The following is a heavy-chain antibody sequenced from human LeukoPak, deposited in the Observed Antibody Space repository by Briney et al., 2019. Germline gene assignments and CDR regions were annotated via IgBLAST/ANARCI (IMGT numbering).Heavy chain of an antibody. Sequence: SGGSLRLSCAASGFTFSSYWMSWVRQAPGEGLEWVAYINQDGSEKNYADSVKGRFTISRDNAKNSLYLQMNSLRAEDTALYYCAKDSMVRGVPVYFDYWGQGTLVTVSS. CDR2: INQDGSEK. J-gene: IGHJ4*02. CDR1: GFTFSSYW. CDR3: AKDSMVRGVPVYFDY. D-gene: IGHD3-10*01. V-gene: IGHV3-7*03.